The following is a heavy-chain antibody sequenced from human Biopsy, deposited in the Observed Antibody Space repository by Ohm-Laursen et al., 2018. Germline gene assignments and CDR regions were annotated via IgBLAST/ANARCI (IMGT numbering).Heavy chain of an antibody. CDR1: GYTFTSYY. Sequence: ASVKVSCKASGYTFTSYYLHWVRQAPGQGLEWMGRINPNNVNTAYAQKFQGRITMTKDTSTSTVYMDLSSLTFDDSAVYYCARGPRGLVVITTTALYFDYWGQGNLVTVSS. V-gene: IGHV1-46*01. CDR3: ARGPRGLVVITTTALYFDY. J-gene: IGHJ4*02. CDR2: INPNNVNT. D-gene: IGHD3-22*01.